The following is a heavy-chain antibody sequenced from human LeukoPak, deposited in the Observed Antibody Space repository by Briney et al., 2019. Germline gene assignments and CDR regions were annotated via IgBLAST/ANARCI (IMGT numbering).Heavy chain of an antibody. V-gene: IGHV4-34*01. J-gene: IGHJ6*02. Sequence: SETLSLTCAVYGGSFSGYYWSWIRQPPGKGLEWMGEINHSGSTNYNPSLKSRVTISVDTSKNQFSLKLSSVTAADTAVYYCARERGHYYDSSGSLVGMDVWGQGTTVTVSS. CDR2: INHSGST. D-gene: IGHD3-22*01. CDR3: ARERGHYYDSSGSLVGMDV. CDR1: GGSFSGYY.